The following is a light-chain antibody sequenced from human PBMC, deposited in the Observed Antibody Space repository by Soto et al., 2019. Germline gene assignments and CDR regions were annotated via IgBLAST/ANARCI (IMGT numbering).Light chain of an antibody. CDR1: SSDVGGYNY. CDR2: DVS. Sequence: QSALTQPASVSGSPGQSITISCTGTSSDVGGYNYVSWYQQHPGKAPKLMIYDVSNRPSGVSNRFSGSKSGNTASLTISGLQAEDDADYYCSSYTSSSTLVFGPGTKLTVL. V-gene: IGLV2-14*01. J-gene: IGLJ1*01. CDR3: SSYTSSSTLV.